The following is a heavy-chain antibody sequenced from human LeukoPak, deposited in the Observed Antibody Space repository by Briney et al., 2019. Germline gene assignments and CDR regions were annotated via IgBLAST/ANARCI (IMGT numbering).Heavy chain of an antibody. CDR1: GGSFSGYY. J-gene: IGHJ4*02. CDR2: INHSGST. V-gene: IGHV4-34*01. Sequence: PSETLSLTCAVYGGSFSGYYWSWIRQPPGKGLEWIGEINHSGSTNYNPSLKSRVTISVDTSKNQFSLKLSSVTAADTAVYYCARGSSQSRPYYDFWSGYFDYWGQGTLVTVSS. D-gene: IGHD3-3*01. CDR3: ARGSSQSRPYYDFWSGYFDY.